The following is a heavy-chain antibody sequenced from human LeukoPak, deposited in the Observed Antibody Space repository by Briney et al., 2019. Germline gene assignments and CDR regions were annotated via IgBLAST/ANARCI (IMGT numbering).Heavy chain of an antibody. V-gene: IGHV4-38-2*02. D-gene: IGHD3-10*01. CDR2: IYYSGRT. J-gene: IGHJ4*02. CDR3: VRHGDLTMFRGVIDY. CDR1: GYSLSSGYY. Sequence: PSETLSLTCTVSGYSLSSGYYWGWIRQPPGKGLEWIGYIYYSGRTNYNPSLKSRVTMSVDTSNNQFSLNLRSVTAADTAVYYCVRHGDLTMFRGVIDYWGQGTQVTVSS.